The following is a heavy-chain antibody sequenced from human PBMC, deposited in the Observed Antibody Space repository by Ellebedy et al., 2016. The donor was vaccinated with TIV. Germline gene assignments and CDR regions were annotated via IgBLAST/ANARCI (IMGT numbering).Heavy chain of an antibody. CDR2: ILPVFGTA. J-gene: IGHJ5*02. CDR3: ARGKGSGNYVGWFDP. D-gene: IGHD4-11*01. V-gene: IGHV1-69*13. Sequence: ASVKVSCKASGGTFRGYSITWVREAPGQGLEWMGGILPVFGTANYAQKFQGRVTITADDSTDTAYLEVSSLRSEDTAVYYCARGKGSGNYVGWFDPWGQGTLVTVSS. CDR1: GGTFRGYS.